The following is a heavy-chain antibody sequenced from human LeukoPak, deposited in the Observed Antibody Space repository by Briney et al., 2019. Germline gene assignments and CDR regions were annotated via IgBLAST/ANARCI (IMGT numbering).Heavy chain of an antibody. J-gene: IGHJ6*02. CDR2: IIPIFGTA. D-gene: IGHD6-19*01. V-gene: IGHV1-69*13. Sequence: SVKVSCKASGGTFSSYAISWVRQAPGQGLEWMGGIIPIFGTANYAQKFQGRVTITADESTSTAYMEQSSLRSEDTAVYYCARHSIAVAGTDYYYYYGMDVWGQGTTVTVSS. CDR3: ARHSIAVAGTDYYYYYGMDV. CDR1: GGTFSSYA.